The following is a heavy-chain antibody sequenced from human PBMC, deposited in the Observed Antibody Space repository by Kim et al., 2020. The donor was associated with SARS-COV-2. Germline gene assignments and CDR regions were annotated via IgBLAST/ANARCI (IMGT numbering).Heavy chain of an antibody. CDR2: INAGNGNT. V-gene: IGHV1-3*01. D-gene: IGHD2-15*01. CDR1: GYTFTSYA. Sequence: ASVKVSCKASGYTFTSYAMHWVRQAPGQRLEWMGWINAGNGNTKYSQKFQGRVTITRDTSASTAYMELSSLRSEDTAVYYCARDPRDCSGCSCYQTYYYYYYGMDVWGQGTTFTVSS. J-gene: IGHJ6*02. CDR3: ARDPRDCSGCSCYQTYYYYYYGMDV.